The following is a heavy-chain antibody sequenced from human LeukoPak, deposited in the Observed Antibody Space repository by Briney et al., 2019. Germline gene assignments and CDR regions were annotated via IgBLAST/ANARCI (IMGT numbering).Heavy chain of an antibody. J-gene: IGHJ4*02. CDR2: INHSGST. CDR1: GGSFSGYY. CDR3: AIHPTPRVGAPTGY. Sequence: PSETLSLTCAVYGGSFSGYYWSWIRQPPGKGLEWIGEINHSGSTNYNPSLKSRVTISVDTSKNQFSLKLSSVTAADTAVYYCAIHPTPRVGAPTGYWGQGTLVTVSS. D-gene: IGHD1-26*01. V-gene: IGHV4-34*01.